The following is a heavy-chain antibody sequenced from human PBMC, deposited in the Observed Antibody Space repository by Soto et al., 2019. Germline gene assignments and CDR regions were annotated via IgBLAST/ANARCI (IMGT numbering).Heavy chain of an antibody. CDR3: ARDGVPITIFVFNYYYYYMDV. Sequence: ASVKVSCKASGYTFTSYGISWVRQAPGQGLEWMGWISAYNGNTNYAQKLQGRVTMTTDTSTSTAYMELRSLRSDDTAVYYCARDGVPITIFVFNYYYYYMDVWGKGTTVTVSS. V-gene: IGHV1-18*01. J-gene: IGHJ6*03. D-gene: IGHD3-3*01. CDR1: GYTFTSYG. CDR2: ISAYNGNT.